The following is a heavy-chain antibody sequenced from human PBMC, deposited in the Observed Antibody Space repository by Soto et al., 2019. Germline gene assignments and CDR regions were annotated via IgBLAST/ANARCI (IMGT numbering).Heavy chain of an antibody. Sequence: PGGSLRLSCAASGFTFNNYAVSWARQTPGKGLEWVATISASSAYTFYADSVKGRFTISRDNSQNTLFLHMRSLRAGDTATYYCAKEVIAARPYYFDHWGQGTLVTVSS. CDR3: AKEVIAARPYYFDH. J-gene: IGHJ4*02. CDR2: ISASSAYT. CDR1: GFTFNNYA. D-gene: IGHD6-6*01. V-gene: IGHV3-23*01.